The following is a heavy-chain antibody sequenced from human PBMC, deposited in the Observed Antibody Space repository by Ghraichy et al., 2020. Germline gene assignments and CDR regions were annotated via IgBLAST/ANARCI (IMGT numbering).Heavy chain of an antibody. CDR3: ARNVGQGDSSGSNDY. Sequence: SETLSLTCTVSGGSISSGGYYWSWIRQHPGKGLEWIGYIYYSGSTYYNPSLKSRVTISVDTSKNQFSLKLSSVTAADTAVYYCARNVGQGDSSGSNDYWGQGTLVTASS. CDR2: IYYSGST. CDR1: GGSISSGGYY. V-gene: IGHV4-31*03. J-gene: IGHJ4*02. D-gene: IGHD3-22*01.